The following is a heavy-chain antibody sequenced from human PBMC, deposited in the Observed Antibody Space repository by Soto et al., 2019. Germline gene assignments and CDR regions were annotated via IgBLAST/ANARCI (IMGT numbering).Heavy chain of an antibody. CDR1: GFTFSSYG. D-gene: IGHD6-19*01. J-gene: IGHJ6*02. Sequence: PGGSLRLSCAASGFTFSSYGMHWVRQAPGKGLEWVAVISYDGSNKYYADSVKGRFTISRDNSKNTLYLQMNSLRAEDTAVYYCAKGYSGGWYATFYVPMDVWGQGTTVTVSS. CDR3: AKGYSGGWYATFYVPMDV. V-gene: IGHV3-30*18. CDR2: ISYDGSNK.